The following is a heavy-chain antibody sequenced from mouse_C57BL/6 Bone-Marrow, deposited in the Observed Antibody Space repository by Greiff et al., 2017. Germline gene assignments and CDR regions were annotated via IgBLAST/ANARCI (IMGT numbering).Heavy chain of an antibody. CDR1: GFTFSDFY. Sequence: EVKVVESGGGLVQSGRSLRLSCATSGFTFSDFYMEWVRQAPGKGLEWIAASRNKANDYTTEYSASVKGRFIVSRDNSQSILYLQMNALRAEDTAIYYCARVYDGYLGAMDYWGKGTSVTVSS. CDR2: SRNKANDYTT. D-gene: IGHD2-3*01. J-gene: IGHJ4*01. V-gene: IGHV7-1*01. CDR3: ARVYDGYLGAMDY.